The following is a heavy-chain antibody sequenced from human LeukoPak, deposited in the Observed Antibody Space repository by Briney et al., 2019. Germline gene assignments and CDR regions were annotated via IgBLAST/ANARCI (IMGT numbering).Heavy chain of an antibody. CDR3: TTDLRYFDWLLSDSGHTSFDP. D-gene: IGHD3-9*01. CDR2: TKSRTEDWTK. Sequence: PGVTLTFTCSASSFTFNNTWLGWHPPGQGKGLEGFGRTKSRTEDWTKDYPASVKGRFTISRDDSNNTLYLQMISLKTEDTAVYYCTTDLRYFDWLLSDSGHTSFDPWGQGTLVTVSS. V-gene: IGHV3-15*01. CDR1: SFTFNNTW. J-gene: IGHJ5*02.